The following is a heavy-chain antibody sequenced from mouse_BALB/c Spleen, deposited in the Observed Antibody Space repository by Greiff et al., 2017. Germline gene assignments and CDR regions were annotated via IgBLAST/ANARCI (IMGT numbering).Heavy chain of an antibody. CDR2: IDPSDSYT. CDR1: GYTFTSYW. Sequence: VQLQQPGAELVKPGASVKLSCKASGYTFTSYWMHWVKQRPGQGLEWIGEIDPSDSYTNYNQKFKGKATLTVDKSSSTAYMQLSSLTSEDSAVYYCARQGNPFDYWGQGTTLTVSS. V-gene: IGHV1-69*02. D-gene: IGHD2-1*01. J-gene: IGHJ2*01. CDR3: ARQGNPFDY.